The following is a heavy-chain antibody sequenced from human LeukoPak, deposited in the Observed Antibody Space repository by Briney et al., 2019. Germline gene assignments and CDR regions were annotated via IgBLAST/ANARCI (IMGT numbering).Heavy chain of an antibody. CDR3: VKEVSAAWGYFDL. Sequence: ARTLRLTCAASGFTFNNYAMSWIRKAPPTGLELDSAVTGDVDYTYYADSVRGRFTISRDNSKNSLYLQMNSLRAEDTAVYYCVKEVSAAWGYFDLWARGYVVTVSS. CDR1: GFTFNNYA. J-gene: IGHJ2*01. D-gene: IGHD7-27*01. CDR2: VTGDVDYT. V-gene: IGHV3-23*01.